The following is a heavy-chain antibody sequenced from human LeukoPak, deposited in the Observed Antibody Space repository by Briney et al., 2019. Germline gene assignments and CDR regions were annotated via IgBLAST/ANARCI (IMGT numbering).Heavy chain of an antibody. CDR1: GFTFSSYS. CDR3: ARPRSGYYMDV. D-gene: IGHD3-3*01. V-gene: IGHV3-48*01. J-gene: IGHJ6*03. CDR2: ISSSSSTI. Sequence: GGSLRLSCAASGFTFSSYSMNWVRQAPGKGLEWVSYISSSSSTIYYADSVKGRFTISRDNAKNSPYLQMNSLRVEDTAVYYCARPRSGYYMDVWGKGTTVTVSS.